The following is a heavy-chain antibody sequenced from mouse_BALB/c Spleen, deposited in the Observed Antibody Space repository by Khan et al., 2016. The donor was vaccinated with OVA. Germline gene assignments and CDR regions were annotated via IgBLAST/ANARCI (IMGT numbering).Heavy chain of an antibody. CDR2: IYPGDGDT. J-gene: IGHJ4*01. CDR1: GYAFSSSW. CDR3: ARGGGNHNYYAMDY. Sequence: QVQLKQSGPELVKPGASVKISCKASGYAFSSSWMNWVKQRPGQGLEWIERIYPGDGDTNYNGKFKGKATLTADKSSSTAYMQLSSLTSVDSAVYFCARGGGNHNYYAMDYWGQGTSVTVSS. D-gene: IGHD2-1*01. V-gene: IGHV1-82*01.